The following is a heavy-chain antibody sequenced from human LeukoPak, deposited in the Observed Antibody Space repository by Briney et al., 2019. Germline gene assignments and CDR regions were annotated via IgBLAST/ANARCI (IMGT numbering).Heavy chain of an antibody. CDR1: GFTFSNSA. Sequence: SGGSLRLSCEVSGFTFSNSAMSWVRQAPGKGLAWVSGISISGGTTYYAASVKGRFTISRDNSKNTVYLQLNSLRAEDTAVYYCAKEEVPNDYWGQGTLVTVSS. J-gene: IGHJ4*02. CDR2: ISISGGTT. V-gene: IGHV3-23*01. D-gene: IGHD2-2*01. CDR3: AKEEVPNDY.